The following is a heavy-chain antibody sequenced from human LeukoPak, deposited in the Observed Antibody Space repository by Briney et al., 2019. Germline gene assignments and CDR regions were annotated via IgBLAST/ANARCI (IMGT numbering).Heavy chain of an antibody. CDR3: ARALPFRFDYDSSGYYNY. V-gene: IGHV1-2*02. J-gene: IGHJ4*02. CDR1: GYTFTGYY. D-gene: IGHD3-22*01. CDR2: INPNSGGT. Sequence: ASVKVSCKASGYTFTGYYMHWVRQAPGQGLEWMGWINPNSGGTNYAQKFQGRVTMTRDTSISTAYMELSRLRSDDTAVYYCARALPFRFDYDSSGYYNYWGQGTLVTVSS.